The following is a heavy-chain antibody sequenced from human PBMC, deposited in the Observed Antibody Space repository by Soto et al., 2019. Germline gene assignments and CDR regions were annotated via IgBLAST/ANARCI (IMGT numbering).Heavy chain of an antibody. CDR3: ARGDSSGYYDWFDP. D-gene: IGHD3-22*01. CDR2: INPNSGGT. J-gene: IGHJ5*02. V-gene: IGHV1-2*04. CDR1: GYTLTSYY. Sequence: GASVKVSCKASGYTLTSYYMHWVRQAPGQGLEWMGRINPNSGGTNYAQKFQGWVTMTRDTSISTAYMELSRLRSDDTAVYYCARGDSSGYYDWFDPWGQGTLVTVSS.